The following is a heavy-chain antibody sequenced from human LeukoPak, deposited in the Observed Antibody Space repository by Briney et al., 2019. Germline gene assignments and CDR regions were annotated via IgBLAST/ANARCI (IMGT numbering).Heavy chain of an antibody. Sequence: RASVKVSCKASGYTFTSYDINWVRQATGQGLEWMGWMNPNSGNTGYAQKFQGRVTMTRNTSISTAYMELSSLRSEDTAVYYCARVPRRWLQLEGVSDYWGQGTLVTVSS. J-gene: IGHJ4*02. D-gene: IGHD5-12*01. CDR2: MNPNSGNT. CDR1: GYTFTSYD. CDR3: ARVPRRWLQLEGVSDY. V-gene: IGHV1-8*01.